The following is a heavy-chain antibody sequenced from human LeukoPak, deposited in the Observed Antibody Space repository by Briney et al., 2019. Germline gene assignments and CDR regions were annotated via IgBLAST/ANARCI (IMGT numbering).Heavy chain of an antibody. V-gene: IGHV4-59*01. J-gene: IGHJ4*02. Sequence: PSETLSPTCTVSGGSISSYYCSWVRQPAGKGRGWIGYIYYSGSTNYNPSLKSRVTISVDPSKNQFSLKLSSVTAADTAVYYCSRRSGSGSYYNYFHYWGQGTLVTVSS. CDR1: GGSISSYY. CDR3: SRRSGSGSYYNYFHY. D-gene: IGHD3-10*01. CDR2: IYYSGST.